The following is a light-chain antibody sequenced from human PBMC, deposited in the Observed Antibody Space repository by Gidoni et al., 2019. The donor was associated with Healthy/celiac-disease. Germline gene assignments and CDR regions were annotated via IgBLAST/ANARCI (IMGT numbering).Light chain of an antibody. CDR3: QQYYSTPPT. V-gene: IGKV4-1*01. CDR2: CAS. J-gene: IGKJ1*01. CDR1: QSVLYSSNNKNY. Sequence: TQSPDSLAVAVGERATISCKSSQSVLYSSNNKNYLAWYQQKPGQPPKLLIYCASTRESGVPDRFSGSGSGTDFTLTISSLQAEDVAVYYCQQYYSTPPTFGPGTKVEIK.